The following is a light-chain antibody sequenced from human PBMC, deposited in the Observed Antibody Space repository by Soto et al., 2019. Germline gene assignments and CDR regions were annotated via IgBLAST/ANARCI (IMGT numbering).Light chain of an antibody. CDR2: AAS. CDR3: QMYTSAPWT. CDR1: QGIGNY. V-gene: IGKV1-27*01. Sequence: DIQLIMSQSSLSAFVGDRVTITCGASQGIGNYLVWYQQKPGKVPKVLIYAASSLQSEVTSRFSGSGSETEFTLTIISLQPEDVTTYYCQMYTSAPWTFGPGANVDIK. J-gene: IGKJ1*01.